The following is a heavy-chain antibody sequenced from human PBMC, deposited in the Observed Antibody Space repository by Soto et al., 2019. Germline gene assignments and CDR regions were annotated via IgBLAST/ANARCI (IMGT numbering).Heavy chain of an antibody. J-gene: IGHJ4*02. CDR3: ARELSYYYDSSGYSLDY. CDR2: IKQDGSEK. CDR1: GFTFSSYW. D-gene: IGHD3-22*01. V-gene: IGHV3-7*01. Sequence: PGGSLRLSCAASGFTFSSYWMSWVRQAPGKGLEWVANIKQDGSEKYYVDSVKGRFTISRDNAKNSLYLQMNSLRAEDTAVYYCARELSYYYDSSGYSLDYWGQGTLVTVSS.